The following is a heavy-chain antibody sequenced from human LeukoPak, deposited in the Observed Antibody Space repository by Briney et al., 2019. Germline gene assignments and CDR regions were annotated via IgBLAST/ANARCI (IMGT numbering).Heavy chain of an antibody. V-gene: IGHV3-74*01. Sequence: GGSLRLSCTASGFTYSIYWMHWVRHAPGKGLVWVSRINSDGSNTIYADSVKDRFTMSRDNAKNTLYLEMNSLRAEDTAVYYCARDVVLSGTDAFDIWGQGTRVTVSS. CDR2: INSDGSNT. CDR3: ARDVVLSGTDAFDI. J-gene: IGHJ3*02. CDR1: GFTYSIYW. D-gene: IGHD2-15*01.